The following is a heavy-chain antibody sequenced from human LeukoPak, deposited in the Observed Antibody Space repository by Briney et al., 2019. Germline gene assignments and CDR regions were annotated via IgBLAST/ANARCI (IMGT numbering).Heavy chain of an antibody. CDR1: GFTFSSYA. CDR3: AKLIAAADTLDDY. Sequence: AGGSLRLSCAASGFTFSSYAMSWVRQAPGKGLEWVSAISGSGGSTYYADSVKGRFTISRDNSKNTLYLQMNSLRAEDTAVYYCAKLIAAADTLDDYWGQGTLVTVSS. J-gene: IGHJ4*02. V-gene: IGHV3-23*01. CDR2: ISGSGGST. D-gene: IGHD6-13*01.